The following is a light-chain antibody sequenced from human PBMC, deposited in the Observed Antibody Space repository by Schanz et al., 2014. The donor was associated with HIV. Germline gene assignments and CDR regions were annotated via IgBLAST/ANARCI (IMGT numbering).Light chain of an antibody. CDR2: DAS. Sequence: EIVLTQSPATLSLSPGERATLSCRASQSVSSYLAWYQQKPGQAPRLLIYDASNRATGIPARFSGSGSGTDFTLTISGLESEDFAVYYCQQYDDWPPFTFGQGTKLEI. J-gene: IGKJ2*01. V-gene: IGKV3-11*01. CDR3: QQYDDWPPFT. CDR1: QSVSSY.